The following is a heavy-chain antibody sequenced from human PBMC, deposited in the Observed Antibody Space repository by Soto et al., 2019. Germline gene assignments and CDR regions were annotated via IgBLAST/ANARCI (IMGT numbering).Heavy chain of an antibody. J-gene: IGHJ4*02. CDR3: VRDFTS. CDR1: WFVVTKNY. Sequence: GGSLRLSCTSSWFVVTKNYMSWVRQAPGKGPEWVSIIHAGGNSYFADSVKGRFTISRDNSKNTLNLHMNNLRVEDTAVYYCVRDFTSWGQGTLVTVSS. V-gene: IGHV3-53*01. CDR2: IHAGGNS.